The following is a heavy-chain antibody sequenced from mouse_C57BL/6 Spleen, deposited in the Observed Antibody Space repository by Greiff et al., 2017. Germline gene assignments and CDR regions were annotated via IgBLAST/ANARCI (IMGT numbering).Heavy chain of an antibody. J-gene: IGHJ1*03. D-gene: IGHD2-1*01. CDR2: INPSTGGT. Sequence: VQLQQSGPELVKPGASVKISCKASGYSFTGYYMNWVKQSPEKSLEWIGEINPSTGGTTYNQKFKAKATLTVDKSSSTAYMQLKSLTSEDSAVYYCAREGVYYGNYRWYFDGWGTGTTVTVSS. V-gene: IGHV1-42*01. CDR3: AREGVYYGNYRWYFDG. CDR1: GYSFTGYY.